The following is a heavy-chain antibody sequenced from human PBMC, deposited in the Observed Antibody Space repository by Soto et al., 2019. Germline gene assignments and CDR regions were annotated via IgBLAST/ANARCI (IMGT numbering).Heavy chain of an antibody. V-gene: IGHV3-15*01. CDR1: GFTFSNAW. CDR3: TTEYITGSGSSFDY. J-gene: IGHJ4*02. D-gene: IGHD3-10*01. Sequence: GGSLRLSCAASGFTFSNAWMSWVRQAPGKGLEWVGRIKSKTDGGTTDYAAPVKGRFTISRDDSKNTLYLQMNSLKTEDTAVYYCTTEYITGSGSSFDYWGQGTLVTVSS. CDR2: IKSKTDGGTT.